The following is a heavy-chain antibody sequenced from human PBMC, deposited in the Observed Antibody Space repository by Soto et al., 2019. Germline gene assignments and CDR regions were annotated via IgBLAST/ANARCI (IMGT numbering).Heavy chain of an antibody. CDR2: ISYDGSNK. CDR1: RFTFSSYA. CDR3: ARDGPPKRLTTGYYYYYYGMDV. J-gene: IGHJ6*02. Sequence: SAGSMKIGRAASRFTFSSYAMHGVRQDPGKGLEWVAVISYDGSNKYYADSVKGRFTISRDNSKNTLYLQMNSLRAEDTAVYYCARDGPPKRLTTGYYYYYYGMDVWGQGTMVTVSS. V-gene: IGHV3-30-3*01. D-gene: IGHD4-4*01.